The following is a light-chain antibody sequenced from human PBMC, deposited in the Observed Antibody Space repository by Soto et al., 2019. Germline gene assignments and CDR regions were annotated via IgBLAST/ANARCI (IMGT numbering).Light chain of an antibody. CDR3: QQRSNWPIT. CDR1: QSVSSSY. Sequence: PGERVTLSCRASQSVSSSYLTWYQQKPGQAPRLLIYDVSNRATGIPARFSGSGSGTDFTLTISSLEPEDFAVYYCQQRSNWPITFGQGTRLEIK. V-gene: IGKV3D-20*02. CDR2: DVS. J-gene: IGKJ5*01.